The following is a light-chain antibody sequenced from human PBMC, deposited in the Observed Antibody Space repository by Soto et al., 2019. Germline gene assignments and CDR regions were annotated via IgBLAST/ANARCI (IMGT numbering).Light chain of an antibody. J-gene: IGKJ1*01. Sequence: DIKMTPSPSTLSASVGDRVTIPCRASQSISTWLAWYQQKPGKAPKLLIYDASSLESGVPSRFSGSGSGTEFTLTISSLQPDDFATYYCQHYNSYPWTFGQGTKVDIK. CDR3: QHYNSYPWT. CDR1: QSISTW. V-gene: IGKV1-5*01. CDR2: DAS.